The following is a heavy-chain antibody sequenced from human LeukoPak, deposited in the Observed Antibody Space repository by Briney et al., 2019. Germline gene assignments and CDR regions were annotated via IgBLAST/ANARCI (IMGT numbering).Heavy chain of an antibody. D-gene: IGHD2-21*02. V-gene: IGHV3-23*01. Sequence: GGSLRLSCAASGFTFSAFAMSWVRQAPGKGLQWVSAISATGGTTYYADSVKGRFTSSRDNSKNVLYLQLSSLRAEDTAIYYCAKGKQTAFLDWFDPWGQGTLVTVPS. CDR2: ISATGGTT. J-gene: IGHJ5*02. CDR3: AKGKQTAFLDWFDP. CDR1: GFTFSAFA.